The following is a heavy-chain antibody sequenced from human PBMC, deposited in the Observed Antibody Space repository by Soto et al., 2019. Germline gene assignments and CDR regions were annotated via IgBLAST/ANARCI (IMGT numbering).Heavy chain of an antibody. CDR1: GFTFSSYG. V-gene: IGHV3-30*18. CDR3: AKDGRLWSGYYMSSWFDP. Sequence: PGGSLRLSCAASGFTFSSYGMHWVRQAPGKGLEWVAVISYDGSNKYYADSVKGRFTISRDNSKNTLYLQMNSLRAEDTAVYYCAKDGRLWSGYYMSSWFDPWGQGTLVTVSS. D-gene: IGHD3-3*01. J-gene: IGHJ5*02. CDR2: ISYDGSNK.